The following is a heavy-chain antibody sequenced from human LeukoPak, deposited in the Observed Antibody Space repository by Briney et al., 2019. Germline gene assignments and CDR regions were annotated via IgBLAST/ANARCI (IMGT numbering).Heavy chain of an antibody. J-gene: IGHJ4*02. Sequence: PGGSLRLSCAASGFTFDDYAMHCVRQAPGKGLEWVSGISWNSGSIGYADSVKGRFTISRDNAKNSLYLQMNSLRAEDMALYYCAKAGLWSGFDYWGQGTLVTVSS. CDR1: GFTFDDYA. CDR2: ISWNSGSI. D-gene: IGHD5-18*01. V-gene: IGHV3-9*03. CDR3: AKAGLWSGFDY.